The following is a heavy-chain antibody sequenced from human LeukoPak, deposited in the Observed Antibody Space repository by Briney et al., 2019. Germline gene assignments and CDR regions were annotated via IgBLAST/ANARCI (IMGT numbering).Heavy chain of an antibody. J-gene: IGHJ5*02. D-gene: IGHD4-11*01. V-gene: IGHV1-2*02. CDR1: GYTFTGYY. CDR3: ARGPTVTTVYWFDP. Sequence: GASVKVSCKASGYTFTGYYMHWVRQAPGQGLEWMGWINPNSGGTNYAQKFQGRVTMTRDTSISTAYMELSRLGSDDTAVYYCARGPTVTTVYWFDPWGQGTLVTVSS. CDR2: INPNSGGT.